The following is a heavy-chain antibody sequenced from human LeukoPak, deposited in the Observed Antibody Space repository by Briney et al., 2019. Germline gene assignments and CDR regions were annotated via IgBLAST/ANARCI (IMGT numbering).Heavy chain of an antibody. V-gene: IGHV4-59*12. CDR1: GGSISSYY. CDR3: ARNIVGATRGTNWFDP. CDR2: IYYSGST. D-gene: IGHD1-26*01. J-gene: IGHJ5*02. Sequence: PSETLSLTCTVSGGSISSYYWSWIRQPPGKGLEWIGYIYYSGSTNYNPSPKSRVTISVDTSKNQFSLKLSSVTAADTAVYYCARNIVGATRGTNWFDPWGQGTLVTVSS.